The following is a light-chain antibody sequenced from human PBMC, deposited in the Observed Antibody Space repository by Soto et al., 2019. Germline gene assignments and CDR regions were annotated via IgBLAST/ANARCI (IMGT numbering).Light chain of an antibody. Sequence: EIVLTQSPGTLSLSPGERATLSCRASQSVSSGHLAWYQQKPGQAPRLLIYGVSSRATGIPDRFSGSGSGTDFALTISRLEPEDFAVYYCQQYGSSPWTVGQGTKVDIK. CDR2: GVS. CDR3: QQYGSSPWT. CDR1: QSVSSGH. J-gene: IGKJ1*01. V-gene: IGKV3-20*01.